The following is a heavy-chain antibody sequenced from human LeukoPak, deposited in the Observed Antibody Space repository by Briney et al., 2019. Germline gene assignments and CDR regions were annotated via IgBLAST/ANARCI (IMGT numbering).Heavy chain of an antibody. CDR2: IYHSGST. V-gene: IGHV4-38-2*01. CDR3: ARQGYCSSTSCYGPHNFDY. Sequence: PSETLSLTCAVSGYSISSGYYWGWIRQPPGKGLEWVGIIYHSGSTYYTPSLKSRVTVSVDTSKNQFSLKLSSVTAADTAVYYCARQGYCSSTSCYGPHNFDYWGQGTLVTVSS. D-gene: IGHD2-2*01. CDR1: GYSISSGYY. J-gene: IGHJ4*02.